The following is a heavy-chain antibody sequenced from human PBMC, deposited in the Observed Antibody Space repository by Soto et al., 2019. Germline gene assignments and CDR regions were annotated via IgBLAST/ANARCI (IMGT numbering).Heavy chain of an antibody. CDR2: IDGVGTGT. CDR1: GFTFTNYW. Sequence: EVQLVQSGGGSVQPGGSLRLSCAASGFTFTNYWMHWVSQVPGKGLVWVSRIDGVGTGTSYSDSVRGRFTISRDNAENMLYLQMNSLRAADTAVYYCTTVFEYWCQGTLVSVSS. CDR3: TTVFEY. J-gene: IGHJ4*02. V-gene: IGHV3-74*01.